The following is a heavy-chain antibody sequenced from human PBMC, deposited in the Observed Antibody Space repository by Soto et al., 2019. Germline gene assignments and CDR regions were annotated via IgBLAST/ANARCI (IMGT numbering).Heavy chain of an antibody. Sequence: EVQLVESGGTLVQPGWSLRLSCAASGFTFDDYAMHWVRQAPGKGLEWVSGISWNSASIASADYVKGRFTISRDNAKTSLDLQMNSLRANDTALYYCVKDRRSTAMYYFDYWGQGSLITVSS. CDR3: VKDRRSTAMYYFDY. V-gene: IGHV3-9*01. D-gene: IGHD4-17*01. J-gene: IGHJ4*02. CDR2: ISWNSASI. CDR1: GFTFDDYA.